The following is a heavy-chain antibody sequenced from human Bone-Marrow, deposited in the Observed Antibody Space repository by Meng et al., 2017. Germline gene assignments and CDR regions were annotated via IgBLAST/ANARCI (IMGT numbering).Heavy chain of an antibody. J-gene: IGHJ4*02. CDR2: INPKSGDT. V-gene: IGHV1-2*06. CDR3: ARDEDISAAGKLFGDY. Sequence: QVQAGQSGGEVKKPGASVKVSCKPSGYNFPDYYIHWVRRAPGQGLEWMGRINPKSGDTHYAQKFQARVTMTGDTSISTAYMELSGLRSDDTAMYYCARDEDISAAGKLFGDYWGQGTLVTVSS. D-gene: IGHD6-25*01. CDR1: GYNFPDYY.